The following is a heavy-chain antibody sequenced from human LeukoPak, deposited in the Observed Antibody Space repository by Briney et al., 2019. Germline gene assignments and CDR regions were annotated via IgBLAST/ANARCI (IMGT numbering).Heavy chain of an antibody. CDR2: ISYSGSV. D-gene: IGHD1/OR15-1a*01. J-gene: IGHJ3*02. CDR1: GGSFRSRNYL. CDR3: AREVNIQADSDAFDI. V-gene: IGHV4-30-4*08. Sequence: TSETLSLTCTVSGGSFRSRNYLWSWIRQTPGEGLEWIGYISYSGSVYYNPSLKSRVTISIDTSDSQFSLRLRYVTAADTAVYYCAREVNIQADSDAFDIWGPGTTVTVSS.